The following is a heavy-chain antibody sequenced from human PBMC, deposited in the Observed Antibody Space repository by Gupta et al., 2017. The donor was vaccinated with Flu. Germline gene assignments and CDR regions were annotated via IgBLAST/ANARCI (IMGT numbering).Heavy chain of an antibody. Sequence: EVQLVQSGAEVKKPGESLKISCKGSGYSFTSYWIGWVRQMPGKGREWMGIIYPGDSDTRYGPSFQGQVTISADKSISTAYLQWSSLKPSDTAMYYWARRAFTPIYYYYYGMDVWGQGTTVTVSS. CDR3: ARRAFTPIYYYYYGMDV. CDR2: IYPGDSDT. J-gene: IGHJ6*02. V-gene: IGHV5-51*01. CDR1: GYSFTSYW. D-gene: IGHD3-3*02.